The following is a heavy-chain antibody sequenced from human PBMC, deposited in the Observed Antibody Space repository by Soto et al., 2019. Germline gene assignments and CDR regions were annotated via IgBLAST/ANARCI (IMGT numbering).Heavy chain of an antibody. CDR2: IYYSGST. Sequence: PSETLSLTCTVSGGSISSYYWSWIRQPPGKGLEWIGYIYYSGSTNYNPSLKNRVTISVDTSKNQFSLKLSSVTAADTAVYYCARSPRENYDFWSGYYYFDYWGQGTLVTVSS. CDR3: ARSPRENYDFWSGYYYFDY. V-gene: IGHV4-59*01. D-gene: IGHD3-3*01. J-gene: IGHJ4*02. CDR1: GGSISSYY.